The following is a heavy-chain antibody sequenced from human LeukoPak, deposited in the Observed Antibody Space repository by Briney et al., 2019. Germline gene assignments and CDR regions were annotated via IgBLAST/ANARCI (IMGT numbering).Heavy chain of an antibody. V-gene: IGHV4-31*03. CDR2: IYYSGST. CDR3: ARRLDAPRGNVVEI. CDR1: GGSISSGGYY. D-gene: IGHD2-15*01. J-gene: IGHJ3*02. Sequence: PSETLSLTCTVSGGSISSGGYYWSWIRQHPGKGLEWIGYIYYSGSTNYNPSLKSRVTISVDTSKNQFSLKLSSVTAADTAVYYCARRLDAPRGNVVEIWGQGTKVTVSS.